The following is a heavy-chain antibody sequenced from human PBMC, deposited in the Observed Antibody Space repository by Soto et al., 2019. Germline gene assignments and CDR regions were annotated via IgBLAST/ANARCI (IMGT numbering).Heavy chain of an antibody. V-gene: IGHV3-23*01. CDR2: ISGSGGST. CDR3: AKSVGDIVVVVAAADAFDI. D-gene: IGHD2-15*01. CDR1: GFTFSSYA. J-gene: IGHJ3*02. Sequence: EVQLLESGGGLVQPGGSLRLSCAASGFTFSSYAMSWVRQAPGKGLEWVSAISGSGGSTYYADSGKGRFTISRDNSKNTLYLQMNSLRAEDTAVYYCAKSVGDIVVVVAAADAFDIWGQGTMVTVSS.